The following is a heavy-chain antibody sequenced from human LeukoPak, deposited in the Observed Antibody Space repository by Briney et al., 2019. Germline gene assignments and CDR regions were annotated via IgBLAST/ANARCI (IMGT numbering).Heavy chain of an antibody. D-gene: IGHD6-13*01. CDR1: GGSFSGYY. J-gene: IGHJ5*02. CDR2: INHSGST. CDR3: ARVRVKRWFDP. V-gene: IGHV4-34*01. Sequence: PSETLSLTCAVYGGSFSGYYWSWIRQPPGKGLEWIGEINHSGSTNYNPSLKSRVTISVDTSKNQFSLKLSSVTAADTAVYYCARVRVKRWFDPWGQGTLVTVSS.